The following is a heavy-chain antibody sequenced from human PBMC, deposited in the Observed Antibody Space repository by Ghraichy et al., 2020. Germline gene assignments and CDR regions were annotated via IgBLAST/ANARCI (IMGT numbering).Heavy chain of an antibody. Sequence: SETLSLTCTVSGGSISSYFWSWIRQPPGKGPEWIGYIYYRGTTNYNPSLTSRVTISVDTSKNQFSLNLSSATAADTAVYYCARGPGGVRWFDPWGQGTLVTVSS. CDR1: GGSISSYF. V-gene: IGHV4-59*01. J-gene: IGHJ5*02. D-gene: IGHD3-16*01. CDR2: IYYRGTT. CDR3: ARGPGGVRWFDP.